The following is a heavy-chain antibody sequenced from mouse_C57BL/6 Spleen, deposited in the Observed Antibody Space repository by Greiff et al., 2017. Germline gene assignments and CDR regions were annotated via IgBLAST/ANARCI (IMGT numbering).Heavy chain of an antibody. CDR2: IRNKANGYTT. D-gene: IGHD4-1*01. J-gene: IGHJ2*01. V-gene: IGHV7-3*01. Sequence: EVMLVESGGGLVQPGGSLSLSCAASGFTFTDYYMSWVRQPPGKALEWLGFIRNKANGYTTEYSASVKGRFTISRDNSQSILYLQMNALRAEDSATYYCARYYWEYFDYWGQGTNLTVSS. CDR1: GFTFTDYY. CDR3: ARYYWEYFDY.